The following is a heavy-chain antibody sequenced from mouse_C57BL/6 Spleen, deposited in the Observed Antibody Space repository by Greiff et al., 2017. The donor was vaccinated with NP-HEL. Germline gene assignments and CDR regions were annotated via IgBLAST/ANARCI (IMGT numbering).Heavy chain of an antibody. J-gene: IGHJ4*01. CDR2: IDPETGGT. CDR3: TRARLRGAMDD. CDR1: GYTFTDYE. V-gene: IGHV1-15*01. D-gene: IGHD2-4*01. Sequence: QVQLQQSGAELVRPGASVTLSCKASGYTFTDYEMHWVKQTPVHGLEWIGAIDPETGGTAYNQKFKGKAILTADKSSSTAYMELRSLTSEDSAVYYCTRARLRGAMDDWGQGTSVTVSS.